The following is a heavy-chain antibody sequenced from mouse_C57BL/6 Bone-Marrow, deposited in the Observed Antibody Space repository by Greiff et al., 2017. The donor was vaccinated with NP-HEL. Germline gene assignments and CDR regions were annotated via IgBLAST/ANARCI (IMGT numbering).Heavy chain of an antibody. CDR2: IFPGSGST. Sequence: VKLMESGPELVKPGASVKISCKASGYTFTDYYINWVKQRPGQGLEWIGWIFPGSGSTYYNEKFKGKATLTVDKSSSTAYMLLSSLTSEDSAVYFCASPYGNYYAMDYWGQGTSVTVSS. D-gene: IGHD2-1*01. J-gene: IGHJ4*01. V-gene: IGHV1-75*01. CDR3: ASPYGNYYAMDY. CDR1: GYTFTDYY.